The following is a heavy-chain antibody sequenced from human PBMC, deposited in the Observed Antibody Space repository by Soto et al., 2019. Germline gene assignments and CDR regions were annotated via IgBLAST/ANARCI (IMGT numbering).Heavy chain of an antibody. V-gene: IGHV4-59*12. Sequence: SETLSLTCTVAGGSITSYYWSWIRQPPGKGLEWIGYIHYSGSTNYNPSLKSRVTISADTSKNQFSLKLSSVTAADTAVYYCAASCVGCGGFNYYGMDVWGQGTTVTVS. CDR2: IHYSGST. D-gene: IGHD2-21*01. J-gene: IGHJ6*02. CDR3: AASCVGCGGFNYYGMDV. CDR1: GGSITSYY.